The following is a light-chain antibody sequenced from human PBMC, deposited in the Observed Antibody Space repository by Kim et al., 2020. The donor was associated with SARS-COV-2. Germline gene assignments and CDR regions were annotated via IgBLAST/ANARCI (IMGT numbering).Light chain of an antibody. J-gene: IGLJ2*01. CDR3: AAWDDSLNGVV. CDR1: SSNIGSNT. CDR2: SNN. V-gene: IGLV1-44*01. Sequence: VLTQPPSASGTPGQRVTISCSGSSSNIGSNTVNWYQQLPGTAPKLLIYSNNQRPSGVPDRFSGSKSGTSASLAISGLQSEDEADYYCAAWDDSLNGVVFGGGTQLTVL.